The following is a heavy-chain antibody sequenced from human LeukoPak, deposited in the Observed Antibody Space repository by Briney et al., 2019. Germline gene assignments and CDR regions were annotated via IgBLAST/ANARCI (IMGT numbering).Heavy chain of an antibody. CDR2: IVVGSGNT. V-gene: IGHV1-58*02. Sequence: SVKVSCKASGFTFTSSAMQWVRQARGQRLERIGWIVVGSGNTNYAQKFQERVTITRDMSTSTAYMELSSLRSEDTAVYYCAADRHCGGDCPIPNWFDPWGQGTLVTVSS. CDR1: GFTFTSSA. D-gene: IGHD2-21*02. CDR3: AADRHCGGDCPIPNWFDP. J-gene: IGHJ5*02.